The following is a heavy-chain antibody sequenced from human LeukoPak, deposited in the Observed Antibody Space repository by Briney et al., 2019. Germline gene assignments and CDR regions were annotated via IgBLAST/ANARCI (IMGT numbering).Heavy chain of an antibody. CDR2: IIPIFGTA. J-gene: IGHJ6*03. CDR1: GDTFSSYA. V-gene: IGHV1-69*05. D-gene: IGHD2-8*01. CDR3: ARSERDCTNGVCPSTEYYYYYYYMDV. Sequence: ASVKVSCKASGDTFSSYAISWVRQAPGQGLEWMGGIIPIFGTANYTQKFQGRVTITTDESTSTAYMELSSLRSEDTAVYYCARSERDCTNGVCPSTEYYYYYYYMDVWGKGTTVTVSS.